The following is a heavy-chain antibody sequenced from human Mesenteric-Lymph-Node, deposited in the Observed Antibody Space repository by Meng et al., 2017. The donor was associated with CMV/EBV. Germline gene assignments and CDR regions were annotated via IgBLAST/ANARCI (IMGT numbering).Heavy chain of an antibody. Sequence: SETLSLTCAVYGGSFSGYYWSWIRQPPGKGLEWIGEINHSGSTNYNPSLKSRVTISVDTSKNQFSLKLSSVTAADTAVYYCARAGAEGQLLYEDYYYYGMDVWGQGTTVTVSS. V-gene: IGHV4-34*01. CDR3: ARAGAEGQLLYEDYYYYGMDV. D-gene: IGHD2-2*02. CDR1: GGSFSGYY. CDR2: INHSGST. J-gene: IGHJ6*02.